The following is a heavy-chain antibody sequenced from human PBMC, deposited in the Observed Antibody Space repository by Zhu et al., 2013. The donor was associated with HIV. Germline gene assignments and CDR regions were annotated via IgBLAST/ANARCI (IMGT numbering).Heavy chain of an antibody. D-gene: IGHD2-15*01. CDR3: ATKDTDWEFDIVEDGLDV. CDR2: ISDLSGVS. J-gene: IGHJ6*02. Sequence: QVQLMQSGAEVKKPGSSVKVSCTASGGSFSRLSLNWVRQAPGQGLEWMGGISDLSGVSSYPQKFRGRVKITADKKTSTAYLEVTRLRSEDTAVYYCATKDTDWEFDIVEDGLDVLGPRDHGHRLV. CDR1: GGSFSRLS. V-gene: IGHV1-69*17.